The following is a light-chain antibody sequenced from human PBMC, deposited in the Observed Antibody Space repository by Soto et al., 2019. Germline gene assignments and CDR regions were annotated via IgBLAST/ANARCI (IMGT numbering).Light chain of an antibody. CDR2: DAT. Sequence: EIVMTQSPATLSVSPGERATLSCRASQSVNRNLAWYQQKPGQTPRLLIYDATSRATGIPARFSGSGSGTDFPLTISSRKTEDVAVYYCQQYNNWPLTFVGGTNVEIK. CDR1: QSVNRN. J-gene: IGKJ4*01. V-gene: IGKV3-15*01. CDR3: QQYNNWPLT.